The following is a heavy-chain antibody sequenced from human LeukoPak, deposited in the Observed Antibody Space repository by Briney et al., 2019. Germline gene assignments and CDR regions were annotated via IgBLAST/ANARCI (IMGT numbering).Heavy chain of an antibody. CDR3: ARDFWTRYYYDSSGPKGAFDI. Sequence: ASVKVSCKASGYTFTGYYMHWVRQAPGQGLEWMGWINPNSGGTNYAQKFQGRVTMTRDTSISTAYMELSRLRSDDTAVYYCARDFWTRYYYDSSGPKGAFDIWGQGTMVTVSS. V-gene: IGHV1-2*02. CDR2: INPNSGGT. D-gene: IGHD3-22*01. CDR1: GYTFTGYY. J-gene: IGHJ3*02.